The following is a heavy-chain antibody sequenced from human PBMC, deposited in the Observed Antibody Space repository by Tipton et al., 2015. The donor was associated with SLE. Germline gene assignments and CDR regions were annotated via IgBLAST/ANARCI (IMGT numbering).Heavy chain of an antibody. V-gene: IGHV1-69*01. CDR3: ARPTIADRPDC. D-gene: IGHD6-6*01. CDR2: IIPMLGAA. J-gene: IGHJ4*02. CDR1: GGRFSTYA. Sequence: VQLVQSGAEVKKPGSSVRVSCKTSGGRFSTYAIIWVRQAPGQGLEWMGEIIPMLGAANYAQKFHGRVTITTDSSTSTSYLELSRLRSEDTAIYYCARPTIADRPDCWGQGTLVTVSS.